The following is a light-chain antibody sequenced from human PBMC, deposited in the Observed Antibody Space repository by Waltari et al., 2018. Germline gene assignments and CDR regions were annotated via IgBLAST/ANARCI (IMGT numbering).Light chain of an antibody. V-gene: IGKV3-11*01. Sequence: EIVLTQSPATLSLSPGERATLSCRAIQSVNNYLAWYQQKPGQAPSLLIYDASNRATGIPARFSGSGSGTDFTLTISSLEPEDFAVYYCQQRSNWPLTFGGGTKVEIK. CDR3: QQRSNWPLT. CDR1: QSVNNY. CDR2: DAS. J-gene: IGKJ4*01.